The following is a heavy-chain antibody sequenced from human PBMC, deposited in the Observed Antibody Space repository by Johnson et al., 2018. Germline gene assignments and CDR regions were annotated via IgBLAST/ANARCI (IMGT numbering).Heavy chain of an antibody. V-gene: IGHV3-33*01. CDR2: IWSDGSNK. Sequence: QVQLVQSGGGVVQPGRSLRLSCAASGFTFSSYAMHWVRQAPGKGLEWVAVIWSDGSNKHYADSVKGRFTISRDNFKNTLYLQMNSLRREDAAVYYCTREARGTTGTFDIWGQGAMVTVSS. J-gene: IGHJ3*02. D-gene: IGHD1-7*01. CDR1: GFTFSSYA. CDR3: TREARGTTGTFDI.